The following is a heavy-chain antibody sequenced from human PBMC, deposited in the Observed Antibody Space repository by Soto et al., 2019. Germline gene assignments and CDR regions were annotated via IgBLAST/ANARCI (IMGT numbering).Heavy chain of an antibody. V-gene: IGHV4-31*03. CDR3: ASFVEYSTSSANWFGP. CDR1: GVSISSGGYY. J-gene: IGHJ5*02. CDR2: IYYSGST. Sequence: QVQLQESGPGLVKPSQTLSLTCTVSGVSISSGGYYWTWLRQHPGKGLEWIGYIYYSGSTYYNPSLKSRVTISVDTSKNQFSLKLTSLTAADTAVYYCASFVEYSTSSANWFGPWGQGTLVTVSS. D-gene: IGHD6-6*01.